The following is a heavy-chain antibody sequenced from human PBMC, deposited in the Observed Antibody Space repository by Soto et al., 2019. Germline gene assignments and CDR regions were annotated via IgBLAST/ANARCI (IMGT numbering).Heavy chain of an antibody. CDR2: IYYSGST. D-gene: IGHD6-13*01. V-gene: IGHV4-31*03. J-gene: IGHJ4*02. Sequence: SETLSLTCTVSGGSISSGGYYWSWIRQHPGKGLEWIGYIYYSGSTYYNPSLKSRVTISVDTSKNQFSLKLSSVTAADTAVYYCARDSSGYSSSWRGGYFDYWGQGTLVTVSS. CDR3: ARDSSGYSSSWRGGYFDY. CDR1: GGSISSGGYY.